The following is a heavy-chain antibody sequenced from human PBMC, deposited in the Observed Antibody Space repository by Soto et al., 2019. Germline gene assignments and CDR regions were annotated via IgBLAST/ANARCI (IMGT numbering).Heavy chain of an antibody. CDR1: GFTFSSYA. D-gene: IGHD4-17*01. Sequence: GGSLRLSCAASGFTFSSYAMSWVRQAPGKGLEWVSAISGSGGSTYYADSVKGRFTISRDNSKNTLYLQMNSLRAEDTAVYYCAKDLRGYGVVDYYGMDVWGQGTTVTVSS. V-gene: IGHV3-23*01. CDR2: ISGSGGST. J-gene: IGHJ6*02. CDR3: AKDLRGYGVVDYYGMDV.